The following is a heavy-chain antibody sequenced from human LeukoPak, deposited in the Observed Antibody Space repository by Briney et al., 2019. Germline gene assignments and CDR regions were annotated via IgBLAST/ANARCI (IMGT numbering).Heavy chain of an antibody. J-gene: IGHJ4*02. V-gene: IGHV3-23*01. CDR2: ISGSGIST. CDR3: AKRGEYYFDY. Sequence: GGSLRLSCAASGFTFSSHGMSWVRQAPGKGLEWLSAISGSGISTLYADSVEGRVTISRDNSKNTVYLQMNSLRAEDTAVYHCAKRGEYYFDYWGQGALVTVSS. CDR1: GFTFSSHG.